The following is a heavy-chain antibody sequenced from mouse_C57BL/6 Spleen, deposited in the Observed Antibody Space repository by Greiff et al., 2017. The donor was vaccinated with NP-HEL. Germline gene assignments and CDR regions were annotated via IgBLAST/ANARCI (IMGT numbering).Heavy chain of an antibody. CDR2: IHPNSGST. V-gene: IGHV1-64*01. CDR1: GYTFTSYW. J-gene: IGHJ1*03. CDR3: ARQDYTWYCDV. Sequence: VQLQQPGAELVKPGASVKLSCKASGYTFTSYWMHWVKQRPGQGLEWIGMIHPNSGSTNYNEKFKSKATLTVDKSSSTAYMQLSSLTSEDSAVYYGARQDYTWYCDVWGTGTTVTVAS. D-gene: IGHD2-12*01.